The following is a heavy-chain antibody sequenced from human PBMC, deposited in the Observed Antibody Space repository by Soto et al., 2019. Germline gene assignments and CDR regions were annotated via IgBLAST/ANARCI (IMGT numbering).Heavy chain of an antibody. CDR2: IYYSGST. D-gene: IGHD5-12*01. J-gene: IGHJ4*02. CDR1: GGSISSGGYY. V-gene: IGHV4-31*03. Sequence: SETLSLTCTVSGGSISSGGYYWSWIRQHPGKGLEWIGYIYYSGSTYYNPSLKSRVTISVDTSKNQFSLKLSSVTAADTAVYYCAREAGIVATIGPYYFDDRGQGTLVTVSS. CDR3: AREAGIVATIGPYYFDD.